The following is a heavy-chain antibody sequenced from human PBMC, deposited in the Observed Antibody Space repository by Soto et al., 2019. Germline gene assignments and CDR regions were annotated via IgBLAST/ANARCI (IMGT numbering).Heavy chain of an antibody. J-gene: IGHJ4*02. CDR3: GRLEGLATIAHYFGY. D-gene: IGHD3-9*01. CDR2: PYPRRRT. Sequence: PSETLPLSCAVYAGSFSGYSWSWIRPSPENGLEWIRQPYPRRRTNCNPSLESRVTISVDKSKNQFSLKLMSLSAADTAVYYCGRLEGLATIAHYFGYWGQRAVVSVSS. CDR1: AGSFSGYS. V-gene: IGHV4-34*01.